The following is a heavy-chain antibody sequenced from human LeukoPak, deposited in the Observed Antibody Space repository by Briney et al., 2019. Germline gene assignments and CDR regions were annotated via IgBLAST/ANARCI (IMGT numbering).Heavy chain of an antibody. J-gene: IGHJ3*02. D-gene: IGHD2-2*01. V-gene: IGHV3-74*01. CDR1: GFTFSSYW. Sequence: GGSLRLSCAASGFTFSSYWMHWVRQAPGKGLVWVSRINSDGSSTSYADSVKGRFTISRDNAKNTLYPQMNSLRAEDTAVYYCASAIVVVPAAIGESAFDIWGQGTMVTVSS. CDR2: INSDGSST. CDR3: ASAIVVVPAAIGESAFDI.